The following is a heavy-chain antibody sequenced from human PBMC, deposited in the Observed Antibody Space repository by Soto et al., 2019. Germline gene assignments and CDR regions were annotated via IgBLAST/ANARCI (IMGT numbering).Heavy chain of an antibody. J-gene: IGHJ5*02. CDR1: GFTFSSYA. D-gene: IGHD6-13*01. CDR2: ISGSGGST. Sequence: GGSLRLSCAASGFTFSSYAMSWVRQAPGKGLEWVSAISGSGGSTYYADSVKGRFTISRDNSKNTLYLQMNSLRAEDTAVYYCAKDYSILPGYSSSWPGNWFDPWGQGTLVTVS. CDR3: AKDYSILPGYSSSWPGNWFDP. V-gene: IGHV3-23*01.